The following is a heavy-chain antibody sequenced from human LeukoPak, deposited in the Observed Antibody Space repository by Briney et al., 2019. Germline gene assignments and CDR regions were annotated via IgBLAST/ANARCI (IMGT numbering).Heavy chain of an antibody. CDR2: ISNDGRDK. CDR1: GFTFSSYA. D-gene: IGHD2-2*01. V-gene: IGHV3-30*04. Sequence: GGSLRLSCAASGFTFSSYAMHWVCQAAGKGLEWVAVISNDGRDKHNADSVKGRFTISRDNSKNTLYVQMNRLRAEDTAVYYCARDVHAPADYSFDYWGQGTPVTVSS. J-gene: IGHJ4*02. CDR3: ARDVHAPADYSFDY.